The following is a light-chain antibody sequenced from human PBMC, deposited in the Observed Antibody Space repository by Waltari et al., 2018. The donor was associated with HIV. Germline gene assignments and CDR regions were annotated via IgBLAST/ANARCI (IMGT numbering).Light chain of an antibody. CDR3: QSYDSSLSGSWV. CDR2: GNN. CDR1: SSNIGEGYD. V-gene: IGLV1-40*01. J-gene: IGLJ3*02. Sequence: QSVLTQPPSVSGAPGQRVTFSCTGSSSNIGEGYDVQWYQQLPGTPPKLLIYGNNNRPSGVPDRFSGSKSGTSASLAITGLQAEDEADYYCQSYDSSLSGSWVFGGGTKLTVL.